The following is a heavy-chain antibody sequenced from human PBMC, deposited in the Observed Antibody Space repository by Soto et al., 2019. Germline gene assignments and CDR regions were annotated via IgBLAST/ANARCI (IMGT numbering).Heavy chain of an antibody. V-gene: IGHV3-23*01. CDR2: ISGSGGST. CDR1: GFTFSSYA. Sequence: GGSLRLSCAASGFTFSSYAMSWVRQAPGKGLEWASAISGSGGSTYYADSVKGRFTISRDNSKNTLYLQMNSLRAEDTAVYYCAKDLAVAGTSAWGQGALVTVSS. J-gene: IGHJ5*02. D-gene: IGHD6-19*01. CDR3: AKDLAVAGTSA.